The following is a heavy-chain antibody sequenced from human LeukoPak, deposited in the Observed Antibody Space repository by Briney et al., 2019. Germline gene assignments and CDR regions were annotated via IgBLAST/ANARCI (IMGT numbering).Heavy chain of an antibody. Sequence: GSLRLSCAASGFTFSTYAMHWVRQAPGKGLEWVAVISYDGSSKYYADSVKGRFTISRDNSKNTLYLQMNSLRAEDTAVYYWGRARSSYGYGDAFDIWAQGKMVTVSS. J-gene: IGHJ3*02. CDR1: GFTFSTYA. CDR2: ISYDGSSK. CDR3: GRARSSYGYGDAFDI. V-gene: IGHV3-30*04. D-gene: IGHD5-18*01.